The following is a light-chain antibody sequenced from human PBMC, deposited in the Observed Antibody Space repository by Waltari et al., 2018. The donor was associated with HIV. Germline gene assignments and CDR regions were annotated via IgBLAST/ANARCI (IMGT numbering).Light chain of an antibody. CDR1: QSISSY. Sequence: DIQMTQSPSSLSASVGDRVTITCRASQSISSYLNWYQQKPGKAPKLLISAASSLESGVPSRFSGSRSGTDCTLIISGLQPEDFATYYCQQTFDGPRTFGGGTKVEI. V-gene: IGKV1-39*01. CDR3: QQTFDGPRT. J-gene: IGKJ4*01. CDR2: AAS.